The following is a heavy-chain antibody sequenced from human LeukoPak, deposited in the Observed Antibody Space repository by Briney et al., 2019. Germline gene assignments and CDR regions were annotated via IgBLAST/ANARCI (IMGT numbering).Heavy chain of an antibody. J-gene: IGHJ3*02. Sequence: PGGSLRLSCAASGFTFSSYAMHWVRQAPGKGLEWVAVISYDGSNKYYADSVKGRFTISRDNSKNTLYLQMNSLRAEDTAVYYCAKPYGAGAFDIWGQGTMVTVSS. CDR1: GFTFSSYA. D-gene: IGHD4/OR15-4a*01. CDR3: AKPYGAGAFDI. V-gene: IGHV3-30-3*02. CDR2: ISYDGSNK.